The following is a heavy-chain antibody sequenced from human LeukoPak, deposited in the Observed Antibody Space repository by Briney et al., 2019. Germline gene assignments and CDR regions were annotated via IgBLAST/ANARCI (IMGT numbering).Heavy chain of an antibody. V-gene: IGHV4-34*01. Sequence: SVPQSLICALYSGSFCRYYWSWLREPPGEAREGLGDINHSGSTNYNPSLKSRVTIPVDTSKNQFSLKLSSVTAADTAVYYCARAWYYYDSSGYYPFDYWGQGTLVSVSS. CDR2: INHSGST. D-gene: IGHD3-22*01. CDR1: SGSFCRYY. CDR3: ARAWYYYDSSGYYPFDY. J-gene: IGHJ4*02.